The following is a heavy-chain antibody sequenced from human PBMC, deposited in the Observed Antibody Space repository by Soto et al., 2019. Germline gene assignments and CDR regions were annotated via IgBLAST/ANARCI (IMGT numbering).Heavy chain of an antibody. J-gene: IGHJ4*02. V-gene: IGHV3-7*01. CDR1: GFTFSSYW. Sequence: EVQLVESGGGLVQPGGSLRLSCAASGFTFSSYWMSWVRKAPGKGLEWVANIKQEGSEKYYVDSVKGRFTISRDNAKNSLYLQMNSLRAEDTAVYYCARDRVGDIVVLVAALFDYWCQGTLVTVSS. CDR2: IKQEGSEK. D-gene: IGHD2-15*01. CDR3: ARDRVGDIVVLVAALFDY.